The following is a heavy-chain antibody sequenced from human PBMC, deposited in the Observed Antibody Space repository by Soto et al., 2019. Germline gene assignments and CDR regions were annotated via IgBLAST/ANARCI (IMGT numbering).Heavy chain of an antibody. J-gene: IGHJ3*02. Sequence: PGGSLRLSCAASGFTFSSYAMHWVRQAPGKGLEWVALISYDGSDKDYADSVKGRFTISRDNSRNTLFLQMNSLRAEDTAVYYCAREPDYGDYDAFDIWGQGTMVTVSS. CDR2: ISYDGSDK. V-gene: IGHV3-30-3*01. CDR1: GFTFSSYA. CDR3: AREPDYGDYDAFDI. D-gene: IGHD4-17*01.